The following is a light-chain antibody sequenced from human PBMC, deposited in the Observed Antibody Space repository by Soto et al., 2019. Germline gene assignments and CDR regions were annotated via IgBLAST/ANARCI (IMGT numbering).Light chain of an antibody. J-gene: IGKJ1*01. Sequence: DIQMTQSPSTQSSSIGYTVTVACRASQGISNWLAWYQQKPGKAPKLLIFHASSLESGVPSRFSGSGSGTEFTLTISSLQSYDFATYYCQQYSSYPTFGQGTKVDIK. CDR3: QQYSSYPT. V-gene: IGKV1-5*01. CDR1: QGISNW. CDR2: HAS.